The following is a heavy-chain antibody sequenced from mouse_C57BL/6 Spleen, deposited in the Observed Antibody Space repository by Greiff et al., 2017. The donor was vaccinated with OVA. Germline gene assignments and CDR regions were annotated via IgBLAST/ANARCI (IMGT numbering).Heavy chain of an antibody. CDR1: GFTFSNYW. CDR2: IRLKSDNYAT. J-gene: IGHJ4*01. CDR3: TGDAMDY. Sequence: EVKLEESGGGLVQPGGSMKLSCVASGFTFSNYWMNWVRQSPETGLEWVAQIRLKSDNYATHYTESVKGRFTISRDDSKSSVYLQMNNLRAEDTGIYYCTGDAMDYWGQGTSVTVSS. V-gene: IGHV6-3*01.